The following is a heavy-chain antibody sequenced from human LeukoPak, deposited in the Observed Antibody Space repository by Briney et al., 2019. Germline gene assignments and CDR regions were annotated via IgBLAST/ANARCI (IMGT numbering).Heavy chain of an antibody. CDR3: ARLKHFYDSSGYYYYYGMDV. CDR1: GFTFSTYT. V-gene: IGHV3-23*01. Sequence: GGSLRLSCAASGFTFSTYTMNWVRQAPGKGLEWVSGIYGSGGASFYADSVKGRFTISRDNSQNTVFLQMDSLRAEDTAVYYCARLKHFYDSSGYYYYYGMDVWGQGTTVTVSS. D-gene: IGHD3-22*01. J-gene: IGHJ6*02. CDR2: IYGSGGAS.